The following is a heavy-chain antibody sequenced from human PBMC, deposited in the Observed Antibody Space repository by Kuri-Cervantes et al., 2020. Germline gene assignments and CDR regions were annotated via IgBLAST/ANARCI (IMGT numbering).Heavy chain of an antibody. CDR2: IKQDGSEK. V-gene: IGHV3-7*03. J-gene: IGHJ5*02. CDR3: ARAGVPERGIVEPRGS. D-gene: IGHD2-15*01. Sequence: GESLKISCAASGFTFSSYGMHWVRQAPGKGLEWVANIKQDGSEKYYVDSVKGRFTISRDNSQNTLYLQMNSLRAEDTAVYYCARAGVPERGIVEPRGSWGQGTLVTVSS. CDR1: GFTFSSYG.